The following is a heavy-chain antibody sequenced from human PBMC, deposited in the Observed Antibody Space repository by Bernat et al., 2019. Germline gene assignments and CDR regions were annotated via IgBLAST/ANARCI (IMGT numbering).Heavy chain of an antibody. V-gene: IGHV1-46*03. D-gene: IGHD3-22*01. CDR1: GYTFTSYY. Sequence: QVQLVQSGAEVKKPGASVKVSCKASGYTFTSYYMHWVQQAPGQGLEWMGIINPSGGSTSYAQKFQGRVTMTRDTSTSTVYMELSSLRSEDTAVYYCAREWHDSSGYYYPEDYFDYWGQGTLVTVSS. J-gene: IGHJ4*02. CDR3: AREWHDSSGYYYPEDYFDY. CDR2: INPSGGST.